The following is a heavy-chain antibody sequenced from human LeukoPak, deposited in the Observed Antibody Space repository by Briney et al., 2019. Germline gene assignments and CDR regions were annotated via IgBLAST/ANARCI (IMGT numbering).Heavy chain of an antibody. D-gene: IGHD1-26*01. CDR3: ARRLEYSGSKGVFDY. V-gene: IGHV3-66*01. CDR2: IYSGGHT. J-gene: IGHJ4*02. Sequence: GGSLRLSCAASGFTVTTNYMTWVRQAPGKGLEWVSIIYSGGHTDYADSVKGRFTISRDNSKNTLYLQMNSLRAEDTAVYYCARRLEYSGSKGVFDYRGQGTLVTVSS. CDR1: GFTVTTNY.